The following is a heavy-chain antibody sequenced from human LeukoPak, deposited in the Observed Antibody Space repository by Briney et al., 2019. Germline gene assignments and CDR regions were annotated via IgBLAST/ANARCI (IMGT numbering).Heavy chain of an antibody. CDR3: ARGPVGGTTYNDGDAFDI. V-gene: IGHV4-59*01. CDR1: GGSISSYY. CDR2: IYYSGST. D-gene: IGHD1-7*01. J-gene: IGHJ3*02. Sequence: KPSETLSLTCTVFGGSISSYYWSWIRQPPGKGLEWIGYIYYSGSTNYNPSLKSRVTISVDTSKNQFSLKLSSVTAADTAVYYCARGPVGGTTYNDGDAFDIWGQGTMVTVSS.